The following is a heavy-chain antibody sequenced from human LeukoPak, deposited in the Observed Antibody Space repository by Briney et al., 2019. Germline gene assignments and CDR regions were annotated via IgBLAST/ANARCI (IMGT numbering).Heavy chain of an antibody. CDR2: IWYDGSNK. J-gene: IGHJ4*02. CDR1: GFPFSSYV. CDR3: AREMLRLNCGGDCYNDY. Sequence: GRSLRLSCAASGFPFSSYVMHWVRQAPGKGLEWVALIWYDGSNKYYADSVKGRFTISRDNSKNTLYLQMNSLRGEDTAVYYCAREMLRLNCGGDCYNDYWGQGTLVTVSS. V-gene: IGHV3-33*01. D-gene: IGHD2-21*02.